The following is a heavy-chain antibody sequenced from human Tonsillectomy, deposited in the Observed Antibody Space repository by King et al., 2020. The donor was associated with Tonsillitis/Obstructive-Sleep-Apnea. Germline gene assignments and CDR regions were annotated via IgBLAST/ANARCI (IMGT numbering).Heavy chain of an antibody. CDR1: GGSISSYY. D-gene: IGHD2-8*01. J-gene: IGHJ3*02. CDR3: ARDMVLEAGGDAFDI. V-gene: IGHV4-59*01. Sequence: VQLQESGPGLVKPSETLSLTCTVSGGSISSYYWSWIRQPPGKGLEWIGYIYYSGSTKYNPSLKSRVSISVDTSKNQFSLKLSSVTAADTAVYYCARDMVLEAGGDAFDIWGQGTMVTVSS. CDR2: IYYSGST.